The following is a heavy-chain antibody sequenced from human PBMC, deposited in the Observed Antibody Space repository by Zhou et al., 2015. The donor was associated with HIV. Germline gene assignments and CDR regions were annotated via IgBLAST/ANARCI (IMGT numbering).Heavy chain of an antibody. J-gene: IGHJ2*01. CDR2: IIPIFGTA. Sequence: QVQLVQSGAEVKKPGSSVKVSCKASGGTFSSYAISWVRQAPGQGLEWMGGIIPIFGTANYAQKFQGRVTITADESTSTAYMELSSLRSEDTAVYYCARRAYYYDSSGYYNWYFDLWGRGTLVTVSS. CDR3: ARRAYYYDSSGYYNWYFDL. CDR1: GGTFSSYA. V-gene: IGHV1-69*01. D-gene: IGHD3-22*01.